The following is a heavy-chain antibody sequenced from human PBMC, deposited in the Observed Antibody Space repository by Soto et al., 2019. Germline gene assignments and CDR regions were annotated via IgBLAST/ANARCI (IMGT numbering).Heavy chain of an antibody. CDR1: GFTFSSYG. Sequence: PGGSLRLSCAASGFTFSSYGMHWVRQAPGKGLEWVAVISYDGSNKYYADSVKGRFTISRDNSKNTLYLQMNSLRAEDTAVYYCAKGGTGASYSSSSSDYWGQGTLVTVSS. CDR3: AKGGTGASYSSSSSDY. CDR2: ISYDGSNK. D-gene: IGHD6-6*01. J-gene: IGHJ4*02. V-gene: IGHV3-30*18.